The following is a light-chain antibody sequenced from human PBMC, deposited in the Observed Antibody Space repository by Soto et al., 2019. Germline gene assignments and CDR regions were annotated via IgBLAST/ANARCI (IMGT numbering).Light chain of an antibody. Sequence: EIVLTQSPDNLSVSPGESATLSCRASQSVGPNLVWYQQKFGQAPRLLIYGVSTRATGVPARFSGSGSGTEFTLTISSLQPEDFAVYYCQQRSDSITFGQGTRLEI. CDR3: QQRSDSIT. CDR1: QSVGPN. CDR2: GVS. J-gene: IGKJ5*01. V-gene: IGKV3-15*01.